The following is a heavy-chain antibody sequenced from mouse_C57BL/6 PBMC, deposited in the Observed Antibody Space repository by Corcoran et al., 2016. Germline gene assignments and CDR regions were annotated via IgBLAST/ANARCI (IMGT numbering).Heavy chain of an antibody. CDR1: GYTFTTYG. Sequence: QIQLVQSGPELKKPGETVKISCKASGYTFTTYGMSWVKQAPGKGLKWMGWINTYSGVPTYADDFKGRFAFSLETSASTAYLQINNLKNEDTATYFCARVYYDYYGVFDYWGQGTTLTVSS. CDR3: ARVYYDYYGVFDY. J-gene: IGHJ2*01. V-gene: IGHV9-3*01. D-gene: IGHD2-4*01. CDR2: INTYSGVP.